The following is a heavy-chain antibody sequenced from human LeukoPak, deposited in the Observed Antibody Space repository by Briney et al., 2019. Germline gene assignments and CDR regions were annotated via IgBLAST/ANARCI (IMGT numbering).Heavy chain of an antibody. V-gene: IGHV4-34*01. Sequence: PSETLSLTCAVYGGSFSGYHWTWIRQPPGKGLEWIGSIYHSGSTYYNPSLKSRVTISVDTSKNQFSLKLSSVTAADTAVYYCARSVAAAGPLGYWGQGTLVTVSS. CDR1: GGSFSGYH. J-gene: IGHJ4*02. D-gene: IGHD6-13*01. CDR3: ARSVAAAGPLGY. CDR2: IYHSGST.